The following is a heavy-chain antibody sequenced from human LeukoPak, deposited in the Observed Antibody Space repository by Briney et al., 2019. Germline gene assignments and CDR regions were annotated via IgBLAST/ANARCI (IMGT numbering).Heavy chain of an antibody. J-gene: IGHJ4*02. V-gene: IGHV3-64*01. CDR3: ARGEEFYDSSGYRRLDS. Sequence: GGSLRLSCAASGFTFSNHAMHWVRQAPGKALEYVAVISSNGANTFHAKSLNDRFTISRDNSKNILYLQMGSLRAEDMAVHYCARGEEFYDSSGYRRLDSWGQGTLVVVSS. D-gene: IGHD3-22*01. CDR2: ISSNGANT. CDR1: GFTFSNHA.